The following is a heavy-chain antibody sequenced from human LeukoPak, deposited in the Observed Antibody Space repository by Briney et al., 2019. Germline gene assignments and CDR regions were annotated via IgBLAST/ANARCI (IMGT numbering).Heavy chain of an antibody. Sequence: GGSLRLSCAASGFTFSSYSMNWVRQAPGKGLEWVSYISSSSSTIYYADSVKGRFTISRDNAKNSLYLQMNSLRDEDTAVYYCARSSTYYDILTGSYYFDYWSQGTLVTVSS. J-gene: IGHJ4*02. D-gene: IGHD3-9*01. CDR2: ISSSSSTI. CDR3: ARSSTYYDILTGSYYFDY. CDR1: GFTFSSYS. V-gene: IGHV3-48*02.